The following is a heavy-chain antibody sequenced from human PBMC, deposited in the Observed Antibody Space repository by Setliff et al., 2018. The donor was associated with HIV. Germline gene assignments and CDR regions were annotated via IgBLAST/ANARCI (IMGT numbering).Heavy chain of an antibody. D-gene: IGHD6-19*01. Sequence: PSETLSLTCTVSGDSSSNDYWTWVRQPPGKGLEWIGNIHTSGTTNYNPSLKSRVTISVDTSKNQFSLKLSSVTAADTAVYYCARAEQWLVIDAFDIWGQGTMVTVSS. CDR3: ARAEQWLVIDAFDI. CDR2: IHTSGTT. J-gene: IGHJ3*02. CDR1: GDSSSNDY. V-gene: IGHV4-4*08.